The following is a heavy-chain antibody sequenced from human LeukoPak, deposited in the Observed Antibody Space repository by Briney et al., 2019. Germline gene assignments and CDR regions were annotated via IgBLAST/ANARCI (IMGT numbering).Heavy chain of an antibody. CDR3: AGGPSLGYCSGGSCYPERY. CDR2: INHSGST. V-gene: IGHV4-34*01. J-gene: IGHJ4*02. Sequence: SETLSLTCAVYGRSFSGYYWSWIRQPPGKGLEWIGEINHSGSTNYNPSLKSRVTISVDTSKNQFSLKLSSVTAADTAVYYCAGGPSLGYCSGGSCYPERYWGQGTLVTVSS. CDR1: GRSFSGYY. D-gene: IGHD2-15*01.